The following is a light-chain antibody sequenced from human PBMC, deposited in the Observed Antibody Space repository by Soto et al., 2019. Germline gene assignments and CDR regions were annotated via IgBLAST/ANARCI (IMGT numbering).Light chain of an antibody. Sequence: DIQMTQSPSTLSASVGDRVTITCRASQSISSWLAWYQQKPGKAPKLLIYDASSLESGVPSRFSGSGSGTEFTLTIISLQPDDFATYYCQQYNTPYTFGQGTKQEIK. CDR3: QQYNTPYT. CDR1: QSISSW. CDR2: DAS. V-gene: IGKV1-5*01. J-gene: IGKJ2*01.